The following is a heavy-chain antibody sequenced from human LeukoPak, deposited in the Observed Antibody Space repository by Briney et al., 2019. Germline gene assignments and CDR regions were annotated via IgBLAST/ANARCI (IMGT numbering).Heavy chain of an antibody. D-gene: IGHD1-14*01. J-gene: IGHJ6*02. CDR1: GGSISSGDYY. V-gene: IGHV4-30-4*01. CDR2: IYYSGST. Sequence: SETLSLTCTVSGGSISSGDYYWSWIRQPPGKGLEWIGYIYYSGSTYYNPSLKSRVTISVDTSKNQFSLKLSSVAAADTAVYYCARAEPRKNYYYYYGMDVWGQGTTVTVSS. CDR3: ARAEPRKNYYYYYGMDV.